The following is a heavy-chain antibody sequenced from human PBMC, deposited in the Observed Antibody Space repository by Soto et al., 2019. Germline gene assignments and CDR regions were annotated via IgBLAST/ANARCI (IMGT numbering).Heavy chain of an antibody. J-gene: IGHJ4*02. CDR3: ARDRGVVTSGSAYDVDY. D-gene: IGHD3-10*01. CDR2: ISGCNGNT. Sequence: QVQLVQSGPEVKKPGASVKVSCKATGYTFRSYGVTWVRQAPGQGLEGMCWISGCNGNTEYAQQPQGRVTMTTDTYTSTLYMELRRLGSADTAAYYCARDRGVVTSGSAYDVDYWGQGTLVTVSS. CDR1: GYTFRSYG. V-gene: IGHV1-18*01.